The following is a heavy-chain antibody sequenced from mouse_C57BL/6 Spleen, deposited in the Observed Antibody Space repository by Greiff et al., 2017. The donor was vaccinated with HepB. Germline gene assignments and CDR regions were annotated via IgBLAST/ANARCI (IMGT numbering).Heavy chain of an antibody. CDR1: GFTFSDYG. CDR3: TSVVAKVYAMDY. CDR2: ISSGSSTI. J-gene: IGHJ4*01. D-gene: IGHD1-1*01. V-gene: IGHV5-17*01. Sequence: EVKLVESGGGLVKPGGSLKLSCAASGFTFSDYGMHWVRQAPEKGLEWVAYISSGSSTIYYADTVKGRFTISRDNAKNTLFLQMTSLRSEDTAMYYGTSVVAKVYAMDYWGQGTSVTVSS.